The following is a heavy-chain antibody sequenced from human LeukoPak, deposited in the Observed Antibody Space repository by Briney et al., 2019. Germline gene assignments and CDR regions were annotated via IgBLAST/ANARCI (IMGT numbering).Heavy chain of an antibody. CDR3: ARDGDGYNFGSDY. V-gene: IGHV3-66*01. CDR2: LYTGGTT. D-gene: IGHD5-24*01. J-gene: IGHJ4*02. CDR1: GFTVSNNY. Sequence: GGSLRLSCAASGFTVSNNYMSWVRQAPGKGLEWVSILYTGGTTYYADSVKGRFTISRDNSKNTLYLEMNSLSAEDTAVYYCARDGDGYNFGSDYWGQGTLVTVSS.